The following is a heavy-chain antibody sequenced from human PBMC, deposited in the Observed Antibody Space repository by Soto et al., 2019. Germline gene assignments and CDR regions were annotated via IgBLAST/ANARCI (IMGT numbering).Heavy chain of an antibody. V-gene: IGHV5-10-1*01. Sequence: ETLSLTCTVSGGTISSWYWSWIRQPPGKGLEWIDPSDSYTNYSPSFQGHVTISADKSISTAYLQWSSLKASDTAMYYCARLQAAAGDNDLTFADWGQGTLVTVSS. CDR3: ARLQAAAGDNDLTFAD. CDR1: GGTISSWY. J-gene: IGHJ4*02. D-gene: IGHD6-13*01. CDR2: DPSDSYT.